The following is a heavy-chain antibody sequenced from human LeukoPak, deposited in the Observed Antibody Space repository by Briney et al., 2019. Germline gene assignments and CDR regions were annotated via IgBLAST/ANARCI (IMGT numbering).Heavy chain of an antibody. V-gene: IGHV7-4-1*02. D-gene: IGHD2-15*01. J-gene: IGHJ4*02. Sequence: ASVKVSCKVSGYTLTELSMHWVRQAPGQGLEWMGWINTDTEDPTYAQGFTGRFVFSLDTSVSTAYLQISSLKAEDTAVYYCARAGIGYCSDNTCSPDYWGQGTLVTVSS. CDR1: GYTLTELS. CDR3: ARAGIGYCSDNTCSPDY. CDR2: INTDTEDP.